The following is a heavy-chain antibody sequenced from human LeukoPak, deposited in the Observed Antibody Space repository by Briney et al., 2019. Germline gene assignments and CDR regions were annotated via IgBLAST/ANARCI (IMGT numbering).Heavy chain of an antibody. Sequence: GGTLRLSCAASGFTFSSYSMNWVRQAPGKGLEWVSSISSSSSYIYYAASVKGRFTISRDNAKNSLYLQMNSLRAEDTAVYYCARLGITMIDVAESFQHWGQGTLVTVSS. J-gene: IGHJ1*01. D-gene: IGHD3-22*01. V-gene: IGHV3-21*01. CDR3: ARLGITMIDVAESFQH. CDR1: GFTFSSYS. CDR2: ISSSSSYI.